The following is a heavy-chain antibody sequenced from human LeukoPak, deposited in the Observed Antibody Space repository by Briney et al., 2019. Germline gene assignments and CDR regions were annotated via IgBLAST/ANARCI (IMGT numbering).Heavy chain of an antibody. Sequence: SVKVSCKASGYTFTGYYMHWVRQAPGQGLEWMGWINPNSGGTNYAQKFQGRVTMTRDTSISTAYMELSRLRSDDTAVYYCARNRAYYYYYMDVWGKGTTVTVSS. V-gene: IGHV1-2*02. CDR3: ARNRAYYYYYMDV. J-gene: IGHJ6*03. CDR1: GYTFTGYY. CDR2: INPNSGGT.